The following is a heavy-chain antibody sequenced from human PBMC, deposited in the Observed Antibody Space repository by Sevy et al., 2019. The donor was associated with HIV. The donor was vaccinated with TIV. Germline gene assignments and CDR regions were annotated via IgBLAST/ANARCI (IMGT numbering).Heavy chain of an antibody. CDR3: ARLHDGSGSYYHSSYYGMDV. V-gene: IGHV4-59*12. CDR2: IYYSGST. Sequence: SETLSLTCTVSGGSISSYYWSWIRQPPGKGLEWIGYIYYSGSTNYNPSLKSRVTISVDTSKNQFSLKLSSVTAADTAVYYCARLHDGSGSYYHSSYYGMDVWGQRTTVTVSS. J-gene: IGHJ6*02. D-gene: IGHD3-10*01. CDR1: GGSISSYY.